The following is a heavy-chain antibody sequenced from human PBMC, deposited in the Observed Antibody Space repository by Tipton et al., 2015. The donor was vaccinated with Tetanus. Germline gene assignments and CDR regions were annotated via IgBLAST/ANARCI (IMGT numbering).Heavy chain of an antibody. Sequence: SLRLSCAASGFTFSSYWMSWVRQAPGKGLEGVANIKQDGSETNYVDSMKGRFTISRDNAKNSLYLQMNSLRAEDTAVYYCARDRGPFGGYGAYWGQGPLVTVSS. D-gene: IGHD3-10*01. CDR3: ARDRGPFGGYGAY. CDR1: GFTFSSYW. V-gene: IGHV3-7*01. CDR2: IKQDGSET. J-gene: IGHJ4*02.